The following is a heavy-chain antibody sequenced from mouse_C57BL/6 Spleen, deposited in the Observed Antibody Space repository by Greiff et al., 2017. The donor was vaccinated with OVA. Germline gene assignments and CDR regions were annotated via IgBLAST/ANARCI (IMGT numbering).Heavy chain of an antibody. D-gene: IGHD1-1*01. V-gene: IGHV1-54*01. CDR1: GYAFTNYL. CDR2: INPGSGGT. CDR3: ARRGTTVVATGAMDY. J-gene: IGHJ4*01. Sequence: QVQLQQSGAELVRPGTSVKLSCKASGYAFTNYLIEWVKQRPGQGLEWIGVINPGSGGTNYNEKFKGKATLTADKSSSTAYMQLSSLTSEDSAVYFCARRGTTVVATGAMDYWGQGTSVTVSS.